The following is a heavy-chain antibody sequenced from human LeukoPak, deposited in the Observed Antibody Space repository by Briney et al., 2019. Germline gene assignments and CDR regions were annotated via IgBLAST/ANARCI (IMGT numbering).Heavy chain of an antibody. Sequence: ASVRVSCKASGYTFTGYDINWVRQATGQGLEWMGWMNPNTGDTGYAQKFQGRVTMTRNTSIDTAYMELSGLKSEDTAVYYCTRGSLSGSSRDYWGQGTLVTVSS. J-gene: IGHJ4*02. CDR3: TRGSLSGSSRDY. CDR1: GYTFTGYD. V-gene: IGHV1-8*01. D-gene: IGHD1-26*01. CDR2: MNPNTGDT.